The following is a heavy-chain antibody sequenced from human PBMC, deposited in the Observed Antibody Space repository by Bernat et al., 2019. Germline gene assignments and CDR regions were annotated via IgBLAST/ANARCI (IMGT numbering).Heavy chain of an antibody. Sequence: QVQLVQSGAEVKKSGASVKVSCKASGYTFTSYGISWVRQAPGQGLEWMGWISAYNGNTNYAQKLQGRVTMTTDTSTSTAYMELRRLRSDDTAVYYCARVPHPDIFYYDSSGYLPAFDIWGQGTMVTVSS. D-gene: IGHD3-22*01. J-gene: IGHJ3*02. CDR2: ISAYNGNT. CDR1: GYTFTSYG. CDR3: ARVPHPDIFYYDSSGYLPAFDI. V-gene: IGHV1-18*01.